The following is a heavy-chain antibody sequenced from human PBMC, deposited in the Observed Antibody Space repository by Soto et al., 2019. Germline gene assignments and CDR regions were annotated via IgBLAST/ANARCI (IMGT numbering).Heavy chain of an antibody. CDR1: GFTFSNAW. J-gene: IGHJ4*01. D-gene: IGHD2-15*01. Sequence: PGGSLRLSCAASGFTFSNAWMNWVRQAPGKGLEWVGRIKSKTDGGTTDYAAPVKGRFTISRDDSKNTLYLQMNSLKTEDTAVYYCTTDPKALRSSVLTVVTKPDYWGHGTLVTVSS. V-gene: IGHV3-15*07. CDR2: IKSKTDGGTT. CDR3: TTDPKALRSSVLTVVTKPDY.